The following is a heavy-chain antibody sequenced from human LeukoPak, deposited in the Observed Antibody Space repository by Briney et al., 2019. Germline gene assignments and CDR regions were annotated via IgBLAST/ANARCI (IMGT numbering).Heavy chain of an antibody. CDR2: IYYSGGS. Sequence: SQTLSLTCTVSGGSITSGDYYWSWIRQSPGKGLEWIGYIYYSGGSYYNPSLRSRVTISIDRSKNQLSLKLSSVTAADTAVYYCARTKDTTVNMFDNWGQGTLVTVSS. CDR3: ARTKDTTVNMFDN. CDR1: GGSITSGDYY. J-gene: IGHJ5*02. V-gene: IGHV4-30-4*01. D-gene: IGHD1-1*01.